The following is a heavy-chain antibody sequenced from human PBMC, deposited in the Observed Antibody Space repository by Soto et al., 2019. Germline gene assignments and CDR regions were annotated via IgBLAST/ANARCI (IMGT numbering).Heavy chain of an antibody. Sequence: LXLSVAASGFTFSSYAMSWVRQAPGKGLEWVSAISGSGGSTYYADSVKGRFTISRDNSKNTLYLQMNSLRAEDTAVYYCTRTGASITMVRGPRGYFDYWGQGTPVTVSS. J-gene: IGHJ4*02. CDR2: ISGSGGST. D-gene: IGHD3-10*01. CDR1: GFTFSSYA. V-gene: IGHV3-23*01. CDR3: TRTGASITMVRGPRGYFDY.